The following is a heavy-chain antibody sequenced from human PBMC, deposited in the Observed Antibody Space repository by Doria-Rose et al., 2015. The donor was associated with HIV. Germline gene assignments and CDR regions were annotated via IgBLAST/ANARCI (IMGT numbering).Heavy chain of an antibody. D-gene: IGHD6-13*01. CDR1: GVSLSSPGMS. CDR3: ARIKSSRWYHKYYLDF. J-gene: IGHJ4*02. CDR2: IFSDDET. Sequence: SGPVLVKPTETLTLTCTVSGVSLSSPGMSVSWIRQPPGKALEWLANIFSDDETSYKTSLKSRLTISMGASKSHVLLTMTDMDPVDTATYYCARIKSSRWYHKYYLDFWGQGTLVIVSA. V-gene: IGHV2-26*01.